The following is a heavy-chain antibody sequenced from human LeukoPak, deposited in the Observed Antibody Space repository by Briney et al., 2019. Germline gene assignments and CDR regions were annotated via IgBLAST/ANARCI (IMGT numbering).Heavy chain of an antibody. CDR1: GFAFSSYV. CDR2: ISGSGGST. CDR3: ASWVPDRGFDY. V-gene: IGHV3-23*01. D-gene: IGHD3-10*01. J-gene: IGHJ4*02. Sequence: GGSLRLSCAVTGFAFSSYVMSWVRQAPGKGLEWVSSISGSGGSTYYADSVKGRFTISRDNSKKTLYLQMNSLRADDTAVYYCASWVPDRGFDYWGQGTLVTVSS.